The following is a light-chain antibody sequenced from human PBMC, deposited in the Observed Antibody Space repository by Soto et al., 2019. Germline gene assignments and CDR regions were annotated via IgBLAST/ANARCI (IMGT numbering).Light chain of an antibody. CDR1: QSISNW. J-gene: IGKJ1*01. CDR2: QAS. CDR3: QQYNTYLWT. Sequence: DIQMTQSPSTLSASVGDRVIITCRASQSISNWLAWYQQKPGRLPRLLIYQASTLESGVPSRFSGSGSGTEFTLTISSLQPDDFATYYRQQYNTYLWTFGQGTKVDIK. V-gene: IGKV1-5*03.